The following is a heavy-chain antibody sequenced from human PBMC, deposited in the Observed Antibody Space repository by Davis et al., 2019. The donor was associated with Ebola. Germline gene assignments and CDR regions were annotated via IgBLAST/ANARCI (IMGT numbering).Heavy chain of an antibody. CDR2: INPSGGST. J-gene: IGHJ4*02. D-gene: IGHD1-26*01. Sequence: AASVKVSCKASGYTFTSYYMHWVRQAPGQGLEWMGIINPSGGSTSYAQKFQGRVTMTRDTSTSTVYMELSSLRSEDTAVCYCTSGSYAGGEDYWGQGTLVTVSS. CDR3: TSGSYAGGEDY. V-gene: IGHV1-46*01. CDR1: GYTFTSYY.